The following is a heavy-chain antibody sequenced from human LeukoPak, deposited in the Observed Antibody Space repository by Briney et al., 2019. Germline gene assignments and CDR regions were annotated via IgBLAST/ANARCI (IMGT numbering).Heavy chain of an antibody. J-gene: IGHJ3*02. V-gene: IGHV3-23*01. D-gene: IGHD2-2*01. Sequence: GGSLSLSCRASGPTLRNNLMTWVRQALGKGGEWVSSLCLIDDSTYYADSVKGRFTISRDTSKNTLFLQMNSLITEDTGVYYCGREGYTSGYAGAFDTWGQGTMVTVSS. CDR3: GREGYTSGYAGAFDT. CDR2: LCLIDDST. CDR1: GPTLRNNL.